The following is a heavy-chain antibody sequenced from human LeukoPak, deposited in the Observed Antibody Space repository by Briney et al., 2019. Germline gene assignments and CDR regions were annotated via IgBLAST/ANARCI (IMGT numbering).Heavy chain of an antibody. CDR3: GGQFKWFDH. J-gene: IGHJ5*02. D-gene: IGHD5-24*01. Sequence: SQTLSPTCAVSGDSISSGGYSWSWIRQPPGKGLEWIGYIYHGGSAYYDPSLKSRVNISVDKSKNQFSLELSSVTAADTAVYYSGGQFKWFDHWGQGTLVTVSS. V-gene: IGHV4-30-2*01. CDR2: IYHGGSA. CDR1: GDSISSGGYS.